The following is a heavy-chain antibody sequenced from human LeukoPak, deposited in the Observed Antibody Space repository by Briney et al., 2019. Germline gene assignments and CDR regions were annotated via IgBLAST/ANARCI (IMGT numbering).Heavy chain of an antibody. CDR3: LVSYNYYYYYGLDV. V-gene: IGHV5-51*01. CDR1: GYSFTTYW. J-gene: IGHJ6*02. CDR2: IYPGDSDT. Sequence: GESLKISCKGSGYSFTTYWSGWVRQQPGKGLDWMGIIYPGDSDTRYSPSFQGQVTISADKSITTAYLQWSSLKASDTAMYYCLVSYNYYYYYGLDVWGQGTTVTVSS. D-gene: IGHD2-2*01.